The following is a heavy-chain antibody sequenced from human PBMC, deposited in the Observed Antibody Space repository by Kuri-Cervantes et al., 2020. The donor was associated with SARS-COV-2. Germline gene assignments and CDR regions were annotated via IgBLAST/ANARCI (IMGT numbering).Heavy chain of an antibody. V-gene: IGHV2-5*01. D-gene: IGHD6-6*01. CDR3: ARMTGGQLSGAFDI. CDR1: GFSLSTGGVG. J-gene: IGHJ3*02. CDR2: IYWNDDN. Sequence: SGPTLVKPTQTLTLTCTFSGFSLSTGGVGVAWIRQPPGKALEWLAVIYWNDDNRYSTSLKTRLTITKDTSKNQVFLTMTNMDPVDTATYYCARMTGGQLSGAFDIWGQGTMVTVSS.